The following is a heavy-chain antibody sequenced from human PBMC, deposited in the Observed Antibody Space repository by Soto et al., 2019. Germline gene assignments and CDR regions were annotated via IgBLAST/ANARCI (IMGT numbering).Heavy chain of an antibody. CDR3: ARGGYGSGSYYLVHCGMDV. CDR1: GGTFSSYA. CDR2: IIPIFGTA. D-gene: IGHD3-10*01. V-gene: IGHV1-69*01. Sequence: QVQLVQSGAEVKKPGSSVKVSCKASGGTFSSYAISWVRQAPGHGLEWMGGIIPIFGTANYAQKFQRRVTITADESTSTAYMELSSLRTEDTAVYYCARGGYGSGSYYLVHCGMDVWGQGTTVTVSS. J-gene: IGHJ6*02.